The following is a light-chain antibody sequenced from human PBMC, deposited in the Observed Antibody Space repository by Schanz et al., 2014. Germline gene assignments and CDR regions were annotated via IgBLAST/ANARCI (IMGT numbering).Light chain of an antibody. Sequence: EVVLTQSPGTLSLSAGERATLSCRASQSVSSYLAWYQQKPGQAPRLLIYGASTRATGIPARFSGSGSGTEFTLTISSLQSEDFAVYYCQQYNKWPQVTFGQGTRLEIK. CDR3: QQYNKWPQVT. V-gene: IGKV3-15*01. J-gene: IGKJ5*01. CDR2: GAS. CDR1: QSVSSY.